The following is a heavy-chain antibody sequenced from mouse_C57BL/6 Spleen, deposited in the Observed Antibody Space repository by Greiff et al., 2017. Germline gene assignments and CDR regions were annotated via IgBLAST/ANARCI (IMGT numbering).Heavy chain of an antibody. D-gene: IGHD1-1*01. CDR2: INPSTGGT. CDR3: ARDPFYGSSYAY. J-gene: IGHJ3*01. Sequence: VQLQQSGPELVKPGASVKISCKASGYSFTGYYMNWVKQSPEKSLEWIGEINPSTGGTTYNQKFKAKATLTVDKSSSTAYMQLKSLTSEDSAVYYCARDPFYGSSYAYWGQGTLVTVSA. CDR1: GYSFTGYY. V-gene: IGHV1-42*01.